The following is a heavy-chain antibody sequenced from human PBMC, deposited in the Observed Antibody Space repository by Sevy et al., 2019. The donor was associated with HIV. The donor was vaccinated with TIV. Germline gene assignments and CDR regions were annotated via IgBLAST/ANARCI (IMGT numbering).Heavy chain of an antibody. CDR1: GCSISSFY. D-gene: IGHD5-18*01. CDR3: ARGIFSYGYWREFDY. V-gene: IGHV4-59*01. J-gene: IGHJ4*02. Sequence: SETLSLTCTVSGCSISSFYWNWIRQSPGKGLEWIGYISYSGSTNYNPSLKSRVTISVDTSKNQFSLKRSSVTAADTAVYYCARGIFSYGYWREFDYWGQGNLVTVSS. CDR2: ISYSGST.